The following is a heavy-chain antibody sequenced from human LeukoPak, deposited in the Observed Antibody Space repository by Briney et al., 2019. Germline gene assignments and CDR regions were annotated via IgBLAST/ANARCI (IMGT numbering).Heavy chain of an antibody. D-gene: IGHD6-19*01. J-gene: IGHJ4*02. V-gene: IGHV3-23*01. CDR2: ISGSGDNT. CDR1: GFSFSSYA. CDR3: ATRSGYTTGWFFDF. Sequence: GGSLKLSCAASGFSFSSYAMSWVRQAPRKGLEWVSSISGSGDNTYYAESVKGRFTISRDNSKNTLFLQMNSLRAEDTAVFYCATRSGYTTGWFFDFWGQGTLVTVSS.